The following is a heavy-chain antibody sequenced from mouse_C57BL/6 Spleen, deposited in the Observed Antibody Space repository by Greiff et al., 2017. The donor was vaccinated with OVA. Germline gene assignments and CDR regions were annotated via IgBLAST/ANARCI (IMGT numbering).Heavy chain of an antibody. J-gene: IGHJ1*03. Sequence: EVQRVESGPGLVKPSQSLSLTCSVTGYSITSGYYWNWIRQFPGNKLEWMGYISYDGSNNYNPSLKNRISITRDTSKNQFFLKLNSVTTEDTATYYCAVKAYPHWYFDVWGTGTTVTVSS. CDR3: AVKAYPHWYFDV. CDR1: GYSITSGYY. V-gene: IGHV3-6*01. D-gene: IGHD3-2*02. CDR2: ISYDGSN.